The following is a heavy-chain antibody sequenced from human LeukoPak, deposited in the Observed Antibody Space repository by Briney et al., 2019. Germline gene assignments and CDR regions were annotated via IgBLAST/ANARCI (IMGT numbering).Heavy chain of an antibody. CDR1: GFTFSSYG. Sequence: PGGSLRLSCAASGFTFSSYGMHWVRRAPGKGLEWVAVISYDGSNKYYADSVKGRFTISRDNSKNTLCLQMNSLRAEDTAVYYCAKALWELLGYYGMDVWGQGTTVTVSS. D-gene: IGHD1-26*01. V-gene: IGHV3-30*18. J-gene: IGHJ6*02. CDR3: AKALWELLGYYGMDV. CDR2: ISYDGSNK.